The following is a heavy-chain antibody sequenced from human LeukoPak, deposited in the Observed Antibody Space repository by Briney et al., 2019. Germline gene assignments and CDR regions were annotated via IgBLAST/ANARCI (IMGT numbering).Heavy chain of an antibody. CDR1: GFTFSNYW. Sequence: PGGSLRLSCAAAGFTFSNYWMSWVRQAPGKGLEWVANIKQDGSEKYCVDSLKGRFTISRDNAKNSLYLQMNSLRDEDTAVYYCARGKVLTDYWGQGTLVTLSS. J-gene: IGHJ4*02. CDR3: ARGKVLTDY. V-gene: IGHV3-7*01. D-gene: IGHD4/OR15-4a*01. CDR2: IKQDGSEK.